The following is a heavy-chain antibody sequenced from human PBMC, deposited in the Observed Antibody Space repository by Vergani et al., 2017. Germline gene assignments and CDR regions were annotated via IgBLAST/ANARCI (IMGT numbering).Heavy chain of an antibody. D-gene: IGHD6-13*01. Sequence: QVQLVQSEAEVKKPGSSVKVSCKASGGTFSSYAISWVRQAPGQGLEWMGRIIPIFGTANYAQKFQGRVTITADESTSTAYMELSSLRSEDTAVYYCARARQQLVPNNNWFDPWGQGTLVTVSS. CDR2: IIPIFGTA. J-gene: IGHJ5*02. CDR3: ARARQQLVPNNNWFDP. V-gene: IGHV1-69*18. CDR1: GGTFSSYA.